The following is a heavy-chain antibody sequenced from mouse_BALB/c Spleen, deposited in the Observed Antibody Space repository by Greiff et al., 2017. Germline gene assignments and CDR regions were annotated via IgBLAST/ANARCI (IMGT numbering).Heavy chain of an antibody. CDR1: GYTFTDYW. D-gene: IGHD2-4*01. CDR3: AREGDYDAY. J-gene: IGHJ2*01. CDR2: IDTSDSYT. Sequence: QVQLQQPGAELVMPGASVKMSCKASGYTFTDYWMHWVKQRPGQGLEWIGAIDTSDSYTSYNQKFKGKATLTVDESSSTAYMQLSSLTSEDSAVYYCAREGDYDAYWGQGTTLTVSS. V-gene: IGHV1-69*01.